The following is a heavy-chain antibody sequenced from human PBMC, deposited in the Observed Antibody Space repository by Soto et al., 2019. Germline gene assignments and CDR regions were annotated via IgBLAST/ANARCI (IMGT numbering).Heavy chain of an antibody. CDR2: IDPSDSDT. V-gene: IGHV5-10-1*03. CDR3: ARHGPNYDFWRGSSY. Sequence: EVQLVPSGAEVRKPGESLRISCKASGYGFSDYWMSWVRQMPGKGLEWMGRIDPSDSDTNYSPSFEGPVTISADKSLRTAYLQWSSLKPSDTAMYYCARHGPNYDFWRGSSYWGQGTLVTVSS. CDR1: GYGFSDYW. D-gene: IGHD3-3*01. J-gene: IGHJ4*02.